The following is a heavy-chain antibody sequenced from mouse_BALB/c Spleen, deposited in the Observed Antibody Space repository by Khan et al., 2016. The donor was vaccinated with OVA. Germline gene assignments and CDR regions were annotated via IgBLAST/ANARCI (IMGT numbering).Heavy chain of an antibody. V-gene: IGHV5-4*02. CDR1: GFTFSDYY. D-gene: IGHD2-14*01. CDR3: SREWGLYRYAWFAY. Sequence: EVELVESGGGLVKPGGSLKLSCAASGFTFSDYYMFWVRQTPEKRLEWVATISDGGTYTYYPDSVKGRFTISRDNAKNNLYLQMSRLKSEDAAMYYCSREWGLYRYAWFAYWGQGTLVTVSA. CDR2: ISDGGTYT. J-gene: IGHJ3*01.